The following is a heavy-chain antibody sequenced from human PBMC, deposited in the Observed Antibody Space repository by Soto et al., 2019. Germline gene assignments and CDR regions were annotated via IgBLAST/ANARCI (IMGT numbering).Heavy chain of an antibody. J-gene: IGHJ4*02. D-gene: IGHD2-15*01. CDR3: ARVFLGRIMTPQYFDY. Sequence: SETLSLTCTVSGGSISSGGYYWSWIRQHPGKGLEWTGYIYYSGSTYYNPSLKSRVTISVDTSKNQFSLKLSSVTAADTAVYYCARVFLGRIMTPQYFDYWGQGTLVTVSS. CDR2: IYYSGST. V-gene: IGHV4-31*03. CDR1: GGSISSGGYY.